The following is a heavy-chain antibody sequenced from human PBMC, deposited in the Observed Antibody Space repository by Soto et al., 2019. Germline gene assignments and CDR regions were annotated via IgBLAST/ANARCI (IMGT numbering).Heavy chain of an antibody. D-gene: IGHD3-3*01. CDR1: GFSLSTSGVG. V-gene: IGHV2-5*01. CDR2: IYWNDDK. Sequence: QITLKESGPTLVKPTQTLTLTCTFSGFSLSTSGVGVGWIRQPPGKALEWLALIYWNDDKRYSPSLKRRLTITKDTSKNQVVLTMTNMDPVETATYYCARHITIFGVVSWGQGTLVTVSS. CDR3: ARHITIFGVVS. J-gene: IGHJ4*02.